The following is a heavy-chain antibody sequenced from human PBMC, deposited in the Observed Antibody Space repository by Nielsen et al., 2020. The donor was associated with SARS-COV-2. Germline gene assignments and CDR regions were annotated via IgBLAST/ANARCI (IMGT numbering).Heavy chain of an antibody. Sequence: ASVKVSCKASGYTFTSYYMHWVRQAPGQGLEWMGIINPSGGSTSYAQKFQGRVTMTRDTSTSTVYMELISLRSEDTAVYYCSRGHTSVAASYYYYYYMDVWGKGTTVTVSS. V-gene: IGHV1-46*01. J-gene: IGHJ6*03. CDR1: GYTFTSYY. CDR2: INPSGGST. D-gene: IGHD6-6*01. CDR3: SRGHTSVAASYYYYYYMDV.